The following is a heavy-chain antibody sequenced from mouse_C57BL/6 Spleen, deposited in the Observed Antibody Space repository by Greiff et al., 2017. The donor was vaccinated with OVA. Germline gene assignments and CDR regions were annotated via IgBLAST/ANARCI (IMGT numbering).Heavy chain of an antibody. Sequence: DVQLQESGPGLVKPSQSLSLTCSVTGYSITSGYYWNWIRQFPGNKLEWMGYISYDGSNNYNPSLKNRISITRDTSKNQFFLKLNSVTTEDTATYYCAYGNYGYFDVWGTGTTVTVSS. CDR2: ISYDGSN. J-gene: IGHJ1*03. V-gene: IGHV3-6*01. D-gene: IGHD2-1*01. CDR3: AYGNYGYFDV. CDR1: GYSITSGYY.